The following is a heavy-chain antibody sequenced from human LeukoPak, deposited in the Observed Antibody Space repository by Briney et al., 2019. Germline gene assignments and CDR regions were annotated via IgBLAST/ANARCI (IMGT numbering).Heavy chain of an antibody. CDR2: INHSGST. J-gene: IGHJ1*01. CDR1: GGSFSGYY. CDR3: ARGSIAAAGTNFQH. Sequence: PSETLSLTCAVYGGSFSGYYWSWIRQPPGKGLEWIGEINHSGSTNYNPSLKSRVIISVDTSKNQFSLKLSSVTAADTAVYYCARGSIAAAGTNFQHWGQGTLVTVSS. V-gene: IGHV4-34*01. D-gene: IGHD6-13*01.